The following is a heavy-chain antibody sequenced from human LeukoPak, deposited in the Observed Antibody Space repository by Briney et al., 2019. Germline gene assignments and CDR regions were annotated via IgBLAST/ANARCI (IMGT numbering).Heavy chain of an antibody. J-gene: IGHJ5*02. CDR1: GFTFDDYA. Sequence: GGSLRLSCAASGFTFDDYAMHWVRPAPGKGLEWVSLITGDGGSTYYADSVKGRFTISRDNSKNSLYLQMNSLRTEDTALYYCAKDISNYYFWSGFYTWGQGTLVTVSS. CDR3: AKDISNYYFWSGFYT. CDR2: ITGDGGST. D-gene: IGHD3-3*01. V-gene: IGHV3-43*02.